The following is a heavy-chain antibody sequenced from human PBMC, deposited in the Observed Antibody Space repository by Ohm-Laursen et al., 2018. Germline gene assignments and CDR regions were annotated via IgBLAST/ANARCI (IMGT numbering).Heavy chain of an antibody. V-gene: IGHV3-33*01. Sequence: SLRLSCTASGFTFSSYGMHWVRQAPGKGLEWVAVIWYDGSNKYYADSVKGRFTISRDNSKNTLYLQMNSLRAEDTTVYYCARDWYGDYVVSRWPWTGGMDVWGQGTTVTVSS. CDR1: GFTFSSYG. CDR3: ARDWYGDYVVSRWPWTGGMDV. J-gene: IGHJ6*02. CDR2: IWYDGSNK. D-gene: IGHD4-17*01.